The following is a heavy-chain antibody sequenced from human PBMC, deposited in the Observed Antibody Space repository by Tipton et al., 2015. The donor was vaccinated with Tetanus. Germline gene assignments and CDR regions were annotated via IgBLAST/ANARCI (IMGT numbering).Heavy chain of an antibody. CDR3: AKRDSSGPRFDY. Sequence: SLRLSCAASGFIFGNYALSWVRQAPGKGLEWVSSITGSGDMPYYADSVKGRFTISRDNSKNTLYLQMTSLRAEDTAVYYCAKRDSSGPRFDYWCQGTLFTVSS. CDR2: ITGSGDMP. V-gene: IGHV3-23*01. J-gene: IGHJ4*02. D-gene: IGHD3-22*01. CDR1: GFIFGNYA.